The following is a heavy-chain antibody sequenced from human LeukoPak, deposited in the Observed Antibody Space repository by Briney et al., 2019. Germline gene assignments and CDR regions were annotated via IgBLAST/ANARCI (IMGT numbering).Heavy chain of an antibody. V-gene: IGHV3-7*01. D-gene: IGHD5/OR15-5a*01. CDR3: GRDGSRHQVSTSY. Sequence: GGSLGLSCAASGFTFSSYAMSWVRQAPGKGLEWVANINEDGSQSYYVDSVKGRFTISRDNARNSLYLQINSLRVEDTAVYYCGRDGSRHQVSTSYWGQGTLVTVSS. CDR1: GFTFSSYA. J-gene: IGHJ4*02. CDR2: INEDGSQS.